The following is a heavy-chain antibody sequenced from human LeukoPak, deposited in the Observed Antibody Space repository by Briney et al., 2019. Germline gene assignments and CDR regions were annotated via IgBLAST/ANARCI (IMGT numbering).Heavy chain of an antibody. CDR2: ISSSSTYI. V-gene: IGHV3-21*01. Sequence: GGSLRLSCAASGFSFSNCSMNWVRQAPGKGLEWVSSISSSSTYIYYADSLEGRFTISRDNVRNSLYLQMNSLRAEDTAVYYCAGDYEGNLAFDIWGQGTMVTVSS. D-gene: IGHD4-23*01. CDR1: GFSFSNCS. CDR3: AGDYEGNLAFDI. J-gene: IGHJ3*02.